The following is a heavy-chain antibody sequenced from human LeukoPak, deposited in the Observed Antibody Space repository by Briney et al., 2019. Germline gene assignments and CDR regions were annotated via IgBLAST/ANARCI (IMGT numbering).Heavy chain of an antibody. CDR1: GFTFRNYA. V-gene: IGHV3-23*01. CDR2: ICGSGGST. Sequence: GGSLRLSCAASGFTFRNYATSWVRQAPGKGLEWVSTICGSGGSTYYADSVKGRFTISRDNSKNTLYLQMNSLRAEDTAVYYCAKDWRADYYYYYGVDVWGQGTTVTVSS. CDR3: AKDWRADYYYYYGVDV. J-gene: IGHJ6*02.